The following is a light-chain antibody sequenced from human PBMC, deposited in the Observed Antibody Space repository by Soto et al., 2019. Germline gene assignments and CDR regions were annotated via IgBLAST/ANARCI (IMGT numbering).Light chain of an antibody. J-gene: IGKJ1*01. CDR3: QQYSRDPWT. CDR2: KVS. Sequence: DIQMTQSPSTLSAFVGDRVTITCRASQSISNWLAWYQQKPGYAPKLLIYKVSTLNTGVPSRFSGSGSGTGFTLTISSLQPDDFATYYCQQYSRDPWTFGQGTKVDIK. CDR1: QSISNW. V-gene: IGKV1-5*03.